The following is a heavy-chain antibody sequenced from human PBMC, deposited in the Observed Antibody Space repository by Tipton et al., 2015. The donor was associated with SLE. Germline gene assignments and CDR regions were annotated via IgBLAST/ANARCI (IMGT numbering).Heavy chain of an antibody. V-gene: IGHV4-4*07. CDR1: GGSFSGYY. J-gene: IGHJ5*02. CDR3: ARDSSGGYNWFDP. Sequence: TLSLTCAVYGGSFSGYYWSWIRQPAGKGLEWIGRIYTSGSTNYNPSLKSRVTISVDTSKNQFSLKLSSVTAADTAVYYCARDSSGGYNWFDPWGQGTLVTVSS. CDR2: IYTSGST. D-gene: IGHD3-22*01.